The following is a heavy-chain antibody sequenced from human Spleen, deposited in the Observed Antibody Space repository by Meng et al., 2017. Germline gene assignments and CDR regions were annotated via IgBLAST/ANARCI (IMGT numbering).Heavy chain of an antibody. CDR1: GGTFSSYT. Sequence: QGQLVQSGAEVKKPGSSVKVSCKASGGTFSSYTINWVRQAPGQGLEWVGRIIPALGIANYAQKFQGRVTISADEVTRTAYMEVSSLRSEDTAVYYCATYRSGLFDPWGQGTLVTVSS. CDR3: ATYRSGLFDP. D-gene: IGHD6-19*01. J-gene: IGHJ5*02. CDR2: IIPALGIA. V-gene: IGHV1-69*02.